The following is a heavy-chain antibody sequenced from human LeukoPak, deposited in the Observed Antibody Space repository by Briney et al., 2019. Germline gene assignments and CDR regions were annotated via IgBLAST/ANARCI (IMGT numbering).Heavy chain of an antibody. D-gene: IGHD6-19*01. J-gene: IGHJ4*02. CDR3: TKLAVASADS. V-gene: IGHV3-48*03. CDR2: ISPSGSTK. CDR1: GFSFSSYE. Sequence: GGSLRHSCAASGFSFSSYEMNWVRQAPGKGLEWVSNISPSGSTKYYADSVKGRFTVSRDNAKNSLYLQMNSLRAGDTGVYYCTKLAVASADSRGQGTLVTVSS.